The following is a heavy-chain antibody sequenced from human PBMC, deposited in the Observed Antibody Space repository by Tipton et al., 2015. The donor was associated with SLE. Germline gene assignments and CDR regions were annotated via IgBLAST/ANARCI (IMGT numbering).Heavy chain of an antibody. J-gene: IGHJ4*02. Sequence: TLSLTCAVYGRSFIGSYWTWIRQPPGKGLEWIGDIDHSGVTHYNPSLKSRVTISVDTSKTQFSLIVTSVTAADTAVYYCARSLDAAALFDYWGQGALVTVSS. D-gene: IGHD2-2*01. CDR2: IDHSGVT. V-gene: IGHV4-34*01. CDR1: GRSFIGSY. CDR3: ARSLDAAALFDY.